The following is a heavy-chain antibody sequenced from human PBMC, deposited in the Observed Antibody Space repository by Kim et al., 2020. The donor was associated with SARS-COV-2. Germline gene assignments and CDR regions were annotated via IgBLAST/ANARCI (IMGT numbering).Heavy chain of an antibody. CDR3: ASQGSDSSGLFDY. J-gene: IGHJ4*02. Sequence: SETLYLTCTVSGGSISSGDYYWSWISQPPGKGLEWIGYIYYSGSTYYNPSLKSRVTISVDTSKNQFSLKLSSVTAADTAVYYCASQGSDSSGLFDYWGQGTLVTVSS. CDR1: GGSISSGDYY. CDR2: IYYSGST. V-gene: IGHV4-30-4*01. D-gene: IGHD3-22*01.